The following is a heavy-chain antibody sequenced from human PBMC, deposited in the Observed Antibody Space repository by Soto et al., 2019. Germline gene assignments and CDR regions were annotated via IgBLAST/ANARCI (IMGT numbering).Heavy chain of an antibody. Sequence: PGGSLRLSCAASGFTLGSLAMHWIRQAPGKGLEWVAVFPPDGSPEDYSDSVKGRFTIYRDDTKNTLYLQMTSLRPEDAGLYYCATGQDFYYDTSRYWGQGTLVTVSS. CDR1: GFTLGSLA. CDR2: FPPDGSPE. D-gene: IGHD3-22*01. V-gene: IGHV3-30*04. CDR3: ATGQDFYYDTSRY. J-gene: IGHJ4*02.